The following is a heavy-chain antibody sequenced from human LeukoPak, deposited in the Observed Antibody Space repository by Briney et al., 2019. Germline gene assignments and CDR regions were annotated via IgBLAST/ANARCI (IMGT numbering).Heavy chain of an antibody. CDR3: ARVHYDFWSGYPYYFDY. CDR1: GFTFSSYW. CDR2: IKQDGSDK. J-gene: IGHJ4*02. Sequence: GGSLRLSCAASGFTFSSYWMSWVRQAPGKGLEWVANIKQDGSDKYYVDSVKGRFTISRDNAKNSLYLQMNSLRAEDTAVYYCARVHYDFWSGYPYYFDYWGQGTLVTVSS. D-gene: IGHD3-3*01. V-gene: IGHV3-7*03.